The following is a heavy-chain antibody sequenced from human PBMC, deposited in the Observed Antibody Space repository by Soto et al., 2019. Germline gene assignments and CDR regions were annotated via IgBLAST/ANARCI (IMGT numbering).Heavy chain of an antibody. J-gene: IGHJ6*02. Sequence: SETLSLTCTVSGGSISRGGYYWSWIRQHPGKGLEWIGYIYYSGSTYYNPSLKSRVTISVDTSKNQFSLKLSSVTAADTAVYYCARVPRSYRHGMDVWGQGTTVTVSS. CDR3: ARVPRSYRHGMDV. CDR1: GGSISRGGYY. CDR2: IYYSGST. V-gene: IGHV4-31*03. D-gene: IGHD3-16*02.